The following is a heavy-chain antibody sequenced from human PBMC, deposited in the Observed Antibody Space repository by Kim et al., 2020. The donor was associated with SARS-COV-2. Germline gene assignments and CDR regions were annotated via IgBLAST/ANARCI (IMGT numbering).Heavy chain of an antibody. CDR3: ARVRIGYLDY. J-gene: IGHJ4*02. CDR2: ISSNSNYI. D-gene: IGHD2-15*01. CDR1: GFTFSTYT. V-gene: IGHV3-21*01. Sequence: GGSLRLSCATSGFTFSTYTMNWVRQAPGKGLEWVSSISSNSNYIYYADSMKGRFTISRDNAKNSLFLQMNSLRAEDTAVYCCARVRIGYLDYWGQGTLVTVSS.